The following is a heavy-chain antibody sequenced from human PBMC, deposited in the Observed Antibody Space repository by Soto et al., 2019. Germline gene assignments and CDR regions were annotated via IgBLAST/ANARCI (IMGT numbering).Heavy chain of an antibody. CDR3: TVDTSGTRSDY. J-gene: IGHJ4*02. D-gene: IGHD1-26*01. CDR2: INGGGIIT. Sequence: PGGSLRLSCAASGLTFTNYRMNWVRQAPGKGLEWVSNINGGGIITYYADSVKGRFTISRDNSKNTLFLQMNSLRADDTAIYYCTVDTSGTRSDYWGQGTLVTVSS. CDR1: GLTFTNYR. V-gene: IGHV3-23*01.